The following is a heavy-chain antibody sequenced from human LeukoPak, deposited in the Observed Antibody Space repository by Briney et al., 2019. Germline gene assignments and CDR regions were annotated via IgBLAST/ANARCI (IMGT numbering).Heavy chain of an antibody. J-gene: IGHJ4*02. CDR2: IYYSGST. V-gene: IGHV4-39*07. CDR3: ARDGPDGYNSY. CDR1: GDSISTSNSY. Sequence: SETLSLTCTVSGDSISTSNSYWGWIRQPPGKGLEWIGSIYYSGSTNYNPSLKSRVTISVDTSKNQFSLKLSSVTAADTAVYYCARDGPDGYNSYWGQGTLVTVSS. D-gene: IGHD5-24*01.